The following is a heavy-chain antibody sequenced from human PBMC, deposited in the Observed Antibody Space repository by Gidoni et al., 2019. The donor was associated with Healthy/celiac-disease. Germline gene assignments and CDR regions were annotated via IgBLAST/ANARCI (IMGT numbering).Heavy chain of an antibody. J-gene: IGHJ5*02. Sequence: QLQLQESGPGLVKPSETLSLTCTVPGCSISSSSYYWGWIRQPPGKGLEWIGSIYYSGSTDYNPSLKSRVTISVDTSKNQFSLKLSSVTAADTAVYYCARQKVFGGSYYYWFDPWGQGTLVTVSS. CDR2: IYYSGST. D-gene: IGHD1-26*01. CDR3: ARQKVFGGSYYYWFDP. V-gene: IGHV4-39*01. CDR1: GCSISSSSYY.